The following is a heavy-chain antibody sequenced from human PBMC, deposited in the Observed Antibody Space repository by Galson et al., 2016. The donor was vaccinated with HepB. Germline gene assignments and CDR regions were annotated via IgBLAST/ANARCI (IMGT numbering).Heavy chain of an antibody. CDR3: ATSHSVTLLRGLR. CDR1: GDSISGSDW. D-gene: IGHD3-10*01. J-gene: IGHJ4*02. CDR2: IYQSGST. V-gene: IGHV4-4*02. Sequence: SETLSLTCAGSGDSISGSDWLSWVRQPPGKGLEWIGEIYQSGSTNYNPSLKSRVTISLDTSKNQFSLKLSSVTAADTAVYYCATSHSVTLLRGLRWGQGTLVTVSS.